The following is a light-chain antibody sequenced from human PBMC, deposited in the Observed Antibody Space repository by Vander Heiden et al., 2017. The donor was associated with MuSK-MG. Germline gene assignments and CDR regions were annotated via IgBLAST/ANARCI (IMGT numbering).Light chain of an antibody. V-gene: IGKV3-11*01. CDR3: QQRSNLIT. CDR1: QSVSSY. Sequence: EIVLTQSPATLSLSPGERATLSCRASQSVSSYLAWYQQKPGQAPRLLIYDASNRANGIPDRFSGSGSGTDFTLTSSSREPEDFAVYYWQQRSNLITFGQGTPMEIK. CDR2: DAS. J-gene: IGKJ5*01.